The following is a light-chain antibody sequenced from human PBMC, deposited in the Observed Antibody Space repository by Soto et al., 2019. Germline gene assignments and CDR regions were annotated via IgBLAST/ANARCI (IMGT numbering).Light chain of an antibody. CDR2: GAS. V-gene: IGKV3-20*01. CDR3: QQYGSPPYT. J-gene: IGKJ2*01. CDR1: QSVSSSY. Sequence: IVLTQSPGILYLSPGERATLSCRASQSVSSSYLAWYQQKPGQAPRLLIYGASSRATGMPDRFSGSGSGTDFTLTISRLEPEDCAVYYCQQYGSPPYTFGQGTKLEIK.